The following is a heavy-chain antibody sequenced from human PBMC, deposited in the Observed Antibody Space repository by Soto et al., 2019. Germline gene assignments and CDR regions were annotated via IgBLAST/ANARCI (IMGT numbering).Heavy chain of an antibody. Sequence: GGSLRLSCAASGFTFSSYAMHWVRQAPGKGLEWVAVISYDGSNKYYADSVKGRFTISRDNSKNTLYLQMNSLRAEDTAVYYCARDSRQHPYGDYYFTRTDYWGQGTLVTVSS. CDR3: ARDSRQHPYGDYYFTRTDY. D-gene: IGHD4-17*01. CDR2: ISYDGSNK. V-gene: IGHV3-30-3*01. CDR1: GFTFSSYA. J-gene: IGHJ4*02.